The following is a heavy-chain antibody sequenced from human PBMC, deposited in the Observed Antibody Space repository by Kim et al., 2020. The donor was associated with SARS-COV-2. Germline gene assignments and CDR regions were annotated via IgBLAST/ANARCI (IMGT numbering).Heavy chain of an antibody. CDR1: GFTFDDYD. CDR2: INWNGETT. V-gene: IGHV3-20*04. Sequence: GGSLRLSCAASGFTFDDYDMRWVRQAPGKGLEWVSAINWNGETTDYAGSVKGRFTISRDNAKKSLYLQMNSLRAEDTALYFCARDWQSGYYGMDVWGQGTTVTVSS. J-gene: IGHJ6*02. CDR3: ARDWQSGYYGMDV.